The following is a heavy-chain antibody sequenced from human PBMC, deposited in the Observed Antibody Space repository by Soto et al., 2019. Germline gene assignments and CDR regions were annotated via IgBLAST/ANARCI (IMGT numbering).Heavy chain of an antibody. J-gene: IGHJ4*02. D-gene: IGHD6-6*01. CDR3: ARGGAARHLDY. V-gene: IGHV1-18*04. Sequence: ASVKVSCKASGYTFTRYNVHWVRQAPGQGLEWVGFVNPYSGFTYYAQKFEGRVTVPTDTSTNTVYMDLRLLTSDDTAVYYCARGGAARHLDYWGQGTPVTV. CDR2: VNPYSGFT. CDR1: GYTFTRYN.